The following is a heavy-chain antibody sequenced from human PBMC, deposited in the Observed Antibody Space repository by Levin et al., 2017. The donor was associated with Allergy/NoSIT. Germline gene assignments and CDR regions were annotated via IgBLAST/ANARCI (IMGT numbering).Heavy chain of an antibody. CDR3: AKGIAEWSYCFHY. J-gene: IGHJ4*02. V-gene: IGHV3-23*01. CDR1: EFTFSSYA. D-gene: IGHD3-3*01. CDR2: LSGSGGTT. Sequence: GGSLRLSCTASEFTFSSYAMTWVRQAPGKGLEWVSALSGSGGTTYYADSVQGRFTISRDNSKNTLYLQMNSLRAEDTAIYYCAKGIAEWSYCFHYWGQGTLVSVSS.